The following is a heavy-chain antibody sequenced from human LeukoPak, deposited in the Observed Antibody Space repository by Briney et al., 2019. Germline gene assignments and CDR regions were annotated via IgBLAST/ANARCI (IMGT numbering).Heavy chain of an antibody. CDR3: ARTYCGGDCYSENYYYYYGMDV. D-gene: IGHD2-21*02. CDR1: GYTFTSYG. J-gene: IGHJ6*02. CDR2: VSAYNGNT. V-gene: IGHV1-18*01. Sequence: ASVKVSCKASGYTFTSYGISWVRQAPGQGLEWMGWVSAYNGNTNYAQKLQGRVTMTTDTSTSTAYMELRSLRSDDTAVYYCARTYCGGDCYSENYYYYYGMDVWGQGTTVTVSS.